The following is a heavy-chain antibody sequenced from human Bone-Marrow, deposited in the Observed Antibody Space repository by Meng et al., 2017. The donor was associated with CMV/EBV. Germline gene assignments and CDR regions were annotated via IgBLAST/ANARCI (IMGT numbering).Heavy chain of an antibody. CDR1: GGTFSSYA. J-gene: IGHJ4*02. D-gene: IGHD4-17*01. CDR2: INANRGGT. Sequence: ASVKVSCKASGGTFSSYAISWVRQAPGQGLEWMGWINANRGGTHYAEKFQDRVALTRDKSISTAYMELTSLTSDDTAVYYCARVGGPLNGDYYDYWGPGTLVTVSS. CDR3: ARVGGPLNGDYYDY. V-gene: IGHV1-2*02.